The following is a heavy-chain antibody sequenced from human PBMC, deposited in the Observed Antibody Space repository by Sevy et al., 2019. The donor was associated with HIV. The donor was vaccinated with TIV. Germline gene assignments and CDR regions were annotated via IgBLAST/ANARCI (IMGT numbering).Heavy chain of an antibody. CDR2: IYYSGST. J-gene: IGHJ5*02. D-gene: IGHD3-10*01. CDR1: GGSISSYY. CDR3: ARTRVDYYGSGSYYKKGNWFDP. Sequence: SETLSLTCTVSGGSISSYYWSWIRQPPGKGLEWIGYIYYSGSTNYNPSLKSRVTISVDTSKNQFSLRLSSVTAADTAVYYCARTRVDYYGSGSYYKKGNWFDPWGQGPLVTVSS. V-gene: IGHV4-59*01.